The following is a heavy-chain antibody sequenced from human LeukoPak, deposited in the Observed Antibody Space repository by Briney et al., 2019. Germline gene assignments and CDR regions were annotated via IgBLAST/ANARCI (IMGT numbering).Heavy chain of an antibody. Sequence: GGSLRLSCAASGFTFSSYSMNWVRQAPGKGLEWVSYISSSSSTIYYADSVKGRFTISRDNAKNSLYLQMNSLRAEDTAVYYCARGRGVISVRGRYFDYWGQGTLVTVSS. D-gene: IGHD3-10*01. CDR1: GFTFSSYS. J-gene: IGHJ4*02. CDR2: ISSSSSTI. V-gene: IGHV3-48*01. CDR3: ARGRGVISVRGRYFDY.